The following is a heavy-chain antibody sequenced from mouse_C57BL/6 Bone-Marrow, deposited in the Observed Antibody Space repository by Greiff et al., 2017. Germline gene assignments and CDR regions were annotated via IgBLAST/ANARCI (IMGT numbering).Heavy chain of an antibody. CDR2: ISDGGSYT. D-gene: IGHD1-2*01. Sequence: EVMLVESGGGLVKPGGSLKLSCAASGFTFSSYAMSWVRQTPEKRLEWVATISDGGSYTYYPDNVKGRFTISRDNAKNNLYLQMSHLKSEETAMYYCARGRATADVWGTGTTVTVSS. V-gene: IGHV5-4*03. CDR1: GFTFSSYA. CDR3: ARGRATADV. J-gene: IGHJ1*03.